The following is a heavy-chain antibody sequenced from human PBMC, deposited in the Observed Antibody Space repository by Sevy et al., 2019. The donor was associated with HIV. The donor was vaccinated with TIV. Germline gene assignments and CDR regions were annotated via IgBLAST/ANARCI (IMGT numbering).Heavy chain of an antibody. J-gene: IGHJ6*03. D-gene: IGHD2-2*01. Sequence: ASVKVSCKASGYTFTSYGISWVRQAPGQGLEWMGWISAYNGNTNYAQKLQGRVTMTTDTSTSTAYMELRSLCSDDTAVYYCARRIVVVPAAMPAVYYYYYMDVWGKGTTVTVSS. CDR1: GYTFTSYG. CDR2: ISAYNGNT. CDR3: ARRIVVVPAAMPAVYYYYYMDV. V-gene: IGHV1-18*04.